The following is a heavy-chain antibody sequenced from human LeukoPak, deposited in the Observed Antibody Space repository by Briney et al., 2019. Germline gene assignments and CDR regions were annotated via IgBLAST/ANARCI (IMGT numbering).Heavy chain of an antibody. D-gene: IGHD3-10*01. CDR1: GYTFTSYD. V-gene: IGHV1-8*01. CDR2: MNPNSGNT. CDR3: ARDYYYGSGSYADWFDP. Sequence: APVKVSCKASGYTFTSYDINWVRQATGQGLEWMGWMNPNSGNTGYAQKFQGRVTMTRNTSISTAYMELSSLRSEDTAVYYCARDYYYGSGSYADWFDPWGQGTLVTVSS. J-gene: IGHJ5*02.